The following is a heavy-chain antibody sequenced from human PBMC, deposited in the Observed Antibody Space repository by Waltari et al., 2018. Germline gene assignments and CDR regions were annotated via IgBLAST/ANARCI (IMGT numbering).Heavy chain of an antibody. D-gene: IGHD6-13*01. J-gene: IGHJ4*02. Sequence: QLHLQESGPGLVTPSEALSLTCPVPAGSVRHNNYYWVWIRQPPGKGLEWIGHVYYTGTTYYKPSLTGRVTISIDTSKNQFSLRLTSVTAADTAIYYCAYTGSWYRFDYWGQGALVTVSS. V-gene: IGHV4-39*01. CDR3: AYTGSWYRFDY. CDR2: VYYTGTT. CDR1: AGSVRHNNYY.